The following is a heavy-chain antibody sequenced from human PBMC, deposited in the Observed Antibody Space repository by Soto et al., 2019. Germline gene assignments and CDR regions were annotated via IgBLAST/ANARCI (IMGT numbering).Heavy chain of an antibody. CDR2: NNAGNGNT. CDR1: GYTFTGYA. CDR3: ARAVAVPADFDY. Sequence: QAQLVQSGAEEKKPGASVKVSCKASGYTFTGYAMHWVRQAPGQRLKWMGLNNAGNGNTKYSQKFKGRVTITRDTVARTASMELSSLRSEDTAVYYCARAVAVPADFDYWGQGTLVTVSS. J-gene: IGHJ4*02. V-gene: IGHV1-3*05. D-gene: IGHD6-19*01.